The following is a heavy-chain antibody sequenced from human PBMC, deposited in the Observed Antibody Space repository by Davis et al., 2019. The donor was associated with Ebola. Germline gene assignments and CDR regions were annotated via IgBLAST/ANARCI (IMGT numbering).Heavy chain of an antibody. CDR2: IYYSGST. CDR3: ARGLDMGDCFDY. Sequence: MPSETLSLTCAVSGGSISSGGYYWSWIRQHPGKGLEWIGYIYYSGSTYYNPSLKSRVTISVDTSKNQFSLKLSSVTAADTAVYYCARGLDMGDCFDYWGQGTLVTVSS. J-gene: IGHJ4*02. D-gene: IGHD2-2*03. CDR1: GGSISSGGYY. V-gene: IGHV4-31*11.